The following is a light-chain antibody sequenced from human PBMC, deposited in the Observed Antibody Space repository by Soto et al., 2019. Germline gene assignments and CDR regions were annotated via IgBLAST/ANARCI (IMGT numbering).Light chain of an antibody. V-gene: IGKV1-27*01. CDR3: QKYNSAHKT. CDR2: GAS. J-gene: IGKJ1*01. CDR1: QGIRNY. Sequence: DIQMTQSPSSLSASVGDRVTITCRASQGIRNYLAWYQQKPGKVPKLLIYGASTFQSGVPSRFSGSGSGTDFTLTISSLQPEDVATYYGQKYNSAHKTFGQGTKVEIK.